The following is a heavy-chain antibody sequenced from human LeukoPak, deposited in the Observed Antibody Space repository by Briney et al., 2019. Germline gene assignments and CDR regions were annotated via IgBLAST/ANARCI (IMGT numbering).Heavy chain of an antibody. CDR3: AAMEYCSSTSCYNY. D-gene: IGHD2-2*02. Sequence: ASVKVSCKVSGYTLTELSMHWVRQAPGKGLEWMGGFDPEDGETIYAQKFQGRVTMTEDTSTDTAYMELSSLRSEDTAVYYCAAMEYCSSTSCYNYWGQGTLVTVSS. CDR1: GYTLTELS. V-gene: IGHV1-24*01. CDR2: FDPEDGET. J-gene: IGHJ4*02.